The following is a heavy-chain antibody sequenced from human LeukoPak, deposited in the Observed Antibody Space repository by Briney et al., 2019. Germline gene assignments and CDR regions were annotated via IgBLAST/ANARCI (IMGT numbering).Heavy chain of an antibody. D-gene: IGHD6-19*01. Sequence: SVKVSCKASGGTFSSYAISWVRQAPGQGLEWMGRIIPIFGTANYAQKFQGRVTITTDESTSTAYMELSSLRSEDTAVYYCARGHDVYSSGWYKFDYWGQGALVTVSS. CDR3: ARGHDVYSSGWYKFDY. CDR2: IIPIFGTA. V-gene: IGHV1-69*05. J-gene: IGHJ4*02. CDR1: GGTFSSYA.